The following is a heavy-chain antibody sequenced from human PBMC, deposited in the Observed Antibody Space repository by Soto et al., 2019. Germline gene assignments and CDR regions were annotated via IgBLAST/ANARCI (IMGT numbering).Heavy chain of an antibody. J-gene: IGHJ6*02. Sequence: VSCEACGFSFTRSAVQWVRQARGQRLEWIGLIVVGSANTIYAQKFQERVTVTRDMSTSTAYMELNSLRAEDTAVYYCARIGAPYLITMVRGDPYGDGMAVWGQGTTVTVSS. CDR1: GFSFTRSA. CDR3: ARIGAPYLITMVRGDPYGDGMAV. D-gene: IGHD3-10*01. CDR2: IVVGSANT. V-gene: IGHV1-58*01.